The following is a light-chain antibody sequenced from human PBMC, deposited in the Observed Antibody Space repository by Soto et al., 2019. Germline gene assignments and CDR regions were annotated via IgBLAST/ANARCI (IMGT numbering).Light chain of an antibody. V-gene: IGKV1-39*01. Sequence: DIQMTQSPSSRSASVGDRVTIACRASQRISSYLNWYQQKPGKAPELLIYPASAFQSGVPSRFSGSGSGTDFTLTISSLQPEDFATYYCQQSYSTPLTFGPGTKVDI. CDR1: QRISSY. CDR2: PAS. J-gene: IGKJ3*01. CDR3: QQSYSTPLT.